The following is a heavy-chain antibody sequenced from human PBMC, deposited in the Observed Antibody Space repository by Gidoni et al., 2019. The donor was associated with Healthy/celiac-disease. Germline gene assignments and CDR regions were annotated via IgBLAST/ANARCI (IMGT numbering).Heavy chain of an antibody. CDR3: ARDTSHYDYVWGSYRYDVYFDY. D-gene: IGHD3-16*02. V-gene: IGHV3-48*02. J-gene: IGHJ4*02. CDR2: ISSSSSTI. Sequence: EVQLVESGGGLVQPGGSLRLSCAASGFTFSSYSMTWVRQAPGKGLEWFSYISSSSSTIYYADSVKGRFTISRDNAKNSLYLQMNSLRDEDTAVYYCARDTSHYDYVWGSYRYDVYFDYWGQGTLVTVSS. CDR1: GFTFSSYS.